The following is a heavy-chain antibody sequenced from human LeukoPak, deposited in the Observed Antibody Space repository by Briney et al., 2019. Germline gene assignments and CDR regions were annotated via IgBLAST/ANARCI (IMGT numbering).Heavy chain of an antibody. CDR1: GFTFSSYS. D-gene: IGHD3-22*01. J-gene: IGHJ4*02. CDR3: AREGPPYYYDSSGYYY. V-gene: IGHV3-21*01. CDR2: ISGSNSYI. Sequence: GGSLRLSCAASGFTFSSYSMNWVRQAPGKGLEWVSSISGSNSYIYYADSMKGRFTISRDNAKNSLYLQMNSLRAEDTAVYYCAREGPPYYYDSSGYYYWGQGTLVTVSS.